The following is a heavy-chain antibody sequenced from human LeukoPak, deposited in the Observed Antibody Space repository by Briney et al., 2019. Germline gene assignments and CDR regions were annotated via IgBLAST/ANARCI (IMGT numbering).Heavy chain of an antibody. V-gene: IGHV4-4*02. J-gene: IGHJ4*02. CDR2: MYLSGTT. Sequence: PSETLSLTCTVSGDSINSLDLWSWVRQPPGKGLEWIGEMYLSGTTHSNPSVKSRVTISIDKSKNQFFLNLSSVTAADTAVYYCAKDNPPHGHWGQGTLVTVSS. CDR1: GDSINSLDL. CDR3: AKDNPPHGH. D-gene: IGHD1-14*01.